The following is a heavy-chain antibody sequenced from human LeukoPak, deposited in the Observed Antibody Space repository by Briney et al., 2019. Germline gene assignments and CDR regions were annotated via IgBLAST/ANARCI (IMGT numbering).Heavy chain of an antibody. CDR2: IYYSGST. Sequence: PSETLSLTCTVSGGCINSYYWSRIRQPPGRGLEWIGYIYYSGSTNYNPSLKSRVTISVDTSKNQFSLKLSSVTAADTAVYYCARLPKYDFWSGYYWFDPWGQGTLVTVSS. CDR3: ARLPKYDFWSGYYWFDP. D-gene: IGHD3-3*01. CDR1: GGCINSYY. J-gene: IGHJ5*02. V-gene: IGHV4-59*01.